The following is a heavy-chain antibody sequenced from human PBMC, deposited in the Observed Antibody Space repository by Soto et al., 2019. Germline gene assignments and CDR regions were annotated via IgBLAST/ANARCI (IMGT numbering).Heavy chain of an antibody. CDR1: GFTFSSYG. J-gene: IGHJ6*02. CDR3: ARDHYCTNGVCSYYYYYGMDV. D-gene: IGHD2-8*01. Sequence: GGSLRLSCAASGFTFSSYGMHWVRQAPGKGLEWVSSISSSSSYIYYADSVKGRFTISRDNAKNSLYLQMNSLRAEDTAVYYCARDHYCTNGVCSYYYYYGMDVWGQGTTVTLSS. V-gene: IGHV3-21*01. CDR2: ISSSSSYI.